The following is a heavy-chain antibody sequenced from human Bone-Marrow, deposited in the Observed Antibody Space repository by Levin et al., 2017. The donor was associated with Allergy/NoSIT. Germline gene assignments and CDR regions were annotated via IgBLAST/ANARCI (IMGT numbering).Heavy chain of an antibody. CDR2: IYHRGPT. Sequence: SETLSLTCTVSGASIDNGGYYWSWIRQSPGKGLEWIGYIYHRGPTSYNPSLKSRLTISVDKSNSQFALKLTSVTATDTAIYYCARGARYPNKHLFDLWGQGILVTVSS. D-gene: IGHD3-9*01. CDR3: ARGARYPNKHLFDL. J-gene: IGHJ5*02. CDR1: GASIDNGGYY. V-gene: IGHV4-30-4*01.